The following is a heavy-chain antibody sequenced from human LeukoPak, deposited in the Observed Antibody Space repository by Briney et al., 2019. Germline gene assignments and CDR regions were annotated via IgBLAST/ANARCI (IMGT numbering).Heavy chain of an antibody. Sequence: PGGSLRLSCAASGFTFSSYSMNWVRQAPGKGLEWVSSISSSSSYIYYADSVKGRFTISRDNAKNSLYLQMNSLRAEDTAVYYCARDNWLRLGLDYWGQGTLVTVSS. V-gene: IGHV3-21*04. D-gene: IGHD5-12*01. CDR2: ISSSSSYI. J-gene: IGHJ4*02. CDR1: GFTFSSYS. CDR3: ARDNWLRLGLDY.